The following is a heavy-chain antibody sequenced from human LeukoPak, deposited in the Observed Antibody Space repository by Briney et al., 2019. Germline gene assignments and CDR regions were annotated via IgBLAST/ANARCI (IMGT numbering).Heavy chain of an antibody. CDR3: VIARGWYLLGTDY. Sequence: GASVKVSCKASGYTFTSYGISWVRQAPGQGLEWMGWINPNSGGTNYAQKFQGRVTMTRDTSISTAYMELSRLRSDDTAVYYCVIARGWYLLGTDYWGQGTLVTVSS. V-gene: IGHV1-2*02. D-gene: IGHD6-19*01. CDR1: GYTFTSYG. J-gene: IGHJ4*02. CDR2: INPNSGGT.